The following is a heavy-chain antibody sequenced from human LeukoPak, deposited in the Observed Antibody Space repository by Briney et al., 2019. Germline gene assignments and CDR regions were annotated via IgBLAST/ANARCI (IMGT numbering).Heavy chain of an antibody. Sequence: GGSLRLSCAASGFTLSSYGMHWVRQAPGKGLEWVAFIRYDGSNKYYADSVKGRFTISRDNSKNTLYLQMNSLKTEDTAVYYCTTDWENWGQGTLVTVSS. CDR2: IRYDGSNK. CDR3: TTDWEN. CDR1: GFTLSSYG. V-gene: IGHV3-30*02. D-gene: IGHD1-26*01. J-gene: IGHJ4*02.